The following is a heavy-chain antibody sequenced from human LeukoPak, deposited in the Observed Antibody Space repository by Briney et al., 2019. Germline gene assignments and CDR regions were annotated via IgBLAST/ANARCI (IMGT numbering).Heavy chain of an antibody. J-gene: IGHJ4*02. D-gene: IGHD2-2*01. CDR3: AMGTLSTSFSFDY. CDR1: GGSFSGYY. V-gene: IGHV4-34*01. Sequence: SETLSLTCAVYGGSFSGYYWSWIRQPPGKGLEWIGEINHSGSTNYNPSLKSRVTISVDTSKNQFSLKLSSVTAADTAVYYCAMGTLSTSFSFDYWGQGTLVTVSS. CDR2: INHSGST.